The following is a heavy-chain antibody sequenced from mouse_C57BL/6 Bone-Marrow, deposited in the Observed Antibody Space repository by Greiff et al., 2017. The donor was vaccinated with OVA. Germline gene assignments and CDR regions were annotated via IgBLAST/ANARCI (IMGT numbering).Heavy chain of an antibody. V-gene: IGHV1-59*01. CDR2: IAPSDSYI. D-gene: IGHD1-1*01. CDR3: AHYGSRLYLHY. J-gene: IGHJ2*02. Sequence: VQLQESGAELVRPGPSVKLSCKASGYTFTNYWMHWVKPRPGQGLEWIGVIAPSDSYINYNQNFKGRATLTVDTSSSTAYMHLSSLTSEDSAVYYCAHYGSRLYLHYWGQGTSLTVSS. CDR1: GYTFTNYW.